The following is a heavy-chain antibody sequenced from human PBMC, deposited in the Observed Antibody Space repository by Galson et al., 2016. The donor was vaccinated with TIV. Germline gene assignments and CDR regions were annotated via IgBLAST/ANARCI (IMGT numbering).Heavy chain of an antibody. CDR1: GGTFSTYV. CDR2: INPIFGTA. CDR3: ATDRNTALVTYSYYYGMDV. D-gene: IGHD5-18*01. Sequence: SVKVSCKASGGTFSTYVFSWLRQAPGQGLEWMGVINPIFGTANYAQTFQGRLTITADESTSSAYMELSSLRSEDTAVYYCATDRNTALVTYSYYYGMDVWGQGTTVTVSS. J-gene: IGHJ6*02. V-gene: IGHV1-69*13.